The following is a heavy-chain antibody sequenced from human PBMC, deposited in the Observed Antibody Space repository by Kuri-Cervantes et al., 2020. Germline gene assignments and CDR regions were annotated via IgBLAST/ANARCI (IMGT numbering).Heavy chain of an antibody. Sequence: GESLKISCAASGFTFSTYSMNWVRQAPGKGLEWVSYISSSTSTIYYADSVKGRFTISRDNAKNSLYLQMNSLRAEDTAVYYCARPSIAVAGRGYYFDYWGQGTLVTVSS. CDR2: ISSSTSTI. J-gene: IGHJ4*02. CDR3: ARPSIAVAGRGYYFDY. CDR1: GFTFSTYS. D-gene: IGHD6-19*01. V-gene: IGHV3-48*01.